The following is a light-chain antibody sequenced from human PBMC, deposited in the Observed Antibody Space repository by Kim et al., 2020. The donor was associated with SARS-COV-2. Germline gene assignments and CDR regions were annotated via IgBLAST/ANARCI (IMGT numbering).Light chain of an antibody. CDR3: SASQSNNSPVV. CDR2: GKN. V-gene: IGLV3-19*01. J-gene: IGLJ2*01. CDR1: SLRNYH. Sequence: ALGQTVRITCQGDSLRNYHASWYQQKPGQAPVLVMHGKNNRRPGRLHGRFACSYGENAAFLTIGGEEEEEDASYCSASQSNNSPVVFGGGTQLTVL.